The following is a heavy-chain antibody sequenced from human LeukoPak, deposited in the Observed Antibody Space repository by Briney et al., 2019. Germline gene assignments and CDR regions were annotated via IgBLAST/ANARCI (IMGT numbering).Heavy chain of an antibody. J-gene: IGHJ3*02. D-gene: IGHD1-26*01. Sequence: GGSLRLSCVASGFTFSTSGMHWVRQAPGKGLEWVTFIRFDGSDKYYADSVKGRFAVSRDNAKNSLYLQMNSLRAEDTAVYYCVRESSGSPYYGGAFDIWGQGTMVTVSS. CDR1: GFTFSTSG. CDR2: IRFDGSDK. V-gene: IGHV3-30*02. CDR3: VRESSGSPYYGGAFDI.